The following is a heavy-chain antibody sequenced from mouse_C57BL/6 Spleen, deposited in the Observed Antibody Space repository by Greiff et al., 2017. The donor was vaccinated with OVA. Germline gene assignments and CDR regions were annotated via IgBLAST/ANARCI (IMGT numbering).Heavy chain of an antibody. CDR3: TRDGPRG. J-gene: IGHJ2*01. CDR2: IDPETGGT. D-gene: IGHD2-3*01. V-gene: IGHV1-15*01. CDR1: GYTFTDYE. Sequence: VQLVESGAELVRPGASVTLSCKASGYTFTDYEMHWVKQTPVHGLEWIGAIDPETGGTAYNQKFKGKAILTADKSSSTAYMELRSLTSEDSAVYYCTRDGPRGWGQGTTLTVSS.